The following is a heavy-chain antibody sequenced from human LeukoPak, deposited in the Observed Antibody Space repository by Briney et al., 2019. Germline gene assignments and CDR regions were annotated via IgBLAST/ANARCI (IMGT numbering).Heavy chain of an antibody. D-gene: IGHD6-13*01. CDR3: ARDGSSSWPFDF. CDR2: ISTGGST. CDR1: GGSMRNYF. Sequence: PSETLSLTCTVSGGSMRNYFWNWVRQPAGEGLEWIGRISTGGSTDYNPSLESRLTMSVDTSKNQFSLRLSSVTAADTAVYCCARDGSSSWPFDFWGQGTLVTVSS. J-gene: IGHJ4*02. V-gene: IGHV4-4*07.